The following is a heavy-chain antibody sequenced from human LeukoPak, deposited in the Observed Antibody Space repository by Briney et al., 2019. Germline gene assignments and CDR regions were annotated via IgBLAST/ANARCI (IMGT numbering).Heavy chain of an antibody. CDR1: EFAFSFTG. D-gene: IGHD3-3*01. CDR3: AKGPDDFWSGYYMDV. CDR2: IWYDGSHQ. Sequence: PRRSLRLSCAASEFAFSFTGMHWVRQAPGKGLAWVALIWYDGSHQYYADSVKGRFTISRDNSKNTLYLQMNSLRAEDTAVYYCAKGPDDFWSGYYMDVWGKGTTVTVSS. J-gene: IGHJ6*03. V-gene: IGHV3-33*06.